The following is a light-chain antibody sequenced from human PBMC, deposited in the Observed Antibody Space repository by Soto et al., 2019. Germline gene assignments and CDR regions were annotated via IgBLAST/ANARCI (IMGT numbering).Light chain of an antibody. Sequence: DVVITQSPLSLSCTLGQPASISFMCIQSLVYSDGDTYLNWFQQRPGQSPRRLIYKVSNRDSGVPDRFSGSGSGTDFTLEISRVETDDVGIYYCMQSTQLPPTFGQGTRLEIK. CDR2: KVS. V-gene: IGKV2-30*01. CDR1: QSLVYSDGDTY. CDR3: MQSTQLPPT. J-gene: IGKJ5*01.